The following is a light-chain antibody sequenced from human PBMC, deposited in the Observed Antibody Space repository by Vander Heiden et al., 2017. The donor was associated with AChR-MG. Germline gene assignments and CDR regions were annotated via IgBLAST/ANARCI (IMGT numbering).Light chain of an antibody. CDR3: YSRDSNGKHLGVV. J-gene: IGLJ2*01. CDR1: SLRSYY. Sequence: SSELTHDPAVCVALGQTVRITCQGYSLRSYYASWYQQKPGQAPVPVILVINNRPSGTPDRFSGSSYGNTDYSTTLAAQAQDEADEDGYSRDSNGKHLGVVFGGGTKLTVL. CDR2: VIN. V-gene: IGLV3-19*01.